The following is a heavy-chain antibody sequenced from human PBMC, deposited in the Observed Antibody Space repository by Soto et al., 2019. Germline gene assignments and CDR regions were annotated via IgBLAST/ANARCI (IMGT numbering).Heavy chain of an antibody. CDR3: ARHQGKGTXYDFWSGYYSDSYGMDV. J-gene: IGHJ6*02. CDR2: IYYSGST. Sequence: SETLSLTCTVSGGSISSSSYYWGWIRQPPGKGLEWIGSIYYSGSTYYNPSLKSRVTISVDTSKNQFSLKLSSVTAADTAVYYCARHQGKGTXYDFWSGYYSDSYGMDVWGQGTTVTVSS. V-gene: IGHV4-39*01. CDR1: GGSISSSSYY. D-gene: IGHD3-3*01.